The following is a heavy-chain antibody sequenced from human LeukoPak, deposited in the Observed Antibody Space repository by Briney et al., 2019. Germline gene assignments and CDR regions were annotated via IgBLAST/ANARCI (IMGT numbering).Heavy chain of an antibody. CDR2: IIPIFGTA. CDR1: GGTFSSYA. D-gene: IGHD4-17*01. CDR3: ARGWTTVTRGGSYYMDV. Sequence: SVKVSCKGSGGTFSSYAISWVRQAPGQGLEWMGGIIPIFGTANYAQKFQGRVTITTDESTSTAYMELSSLRSEDTAVYYCARGWTTVTRGGSYYMDVWGKGTTVTVSS. J-gene: IGHJ6*03. V-gene: IGHV1-69*05.